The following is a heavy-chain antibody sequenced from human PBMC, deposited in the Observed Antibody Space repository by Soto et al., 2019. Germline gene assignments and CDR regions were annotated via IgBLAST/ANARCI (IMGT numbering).Heavy chain of an antibody. CDR3: ARELSNYYGSGSYHY. J-gene: IGHJ4*02. D-gene: IGHD3-10*01. CDR1: GYRFTNYN. CDR2: IAVGNGDT. Sequence: ASVKVSCKASGYRFTNYNLHWVRQAPGQRLEWMGWIAVGNGDTQYSQKFQGRVTMTTDTSTSTAYMELRSLRSDDTAVYYCARELSNYYGSGSYHYWGQGTLVTVSS. V-gene: IGHV1-3*01.